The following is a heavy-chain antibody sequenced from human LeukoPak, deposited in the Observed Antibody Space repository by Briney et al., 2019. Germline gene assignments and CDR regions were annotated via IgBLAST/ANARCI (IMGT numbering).Heavy chain of an antibody. Sequence: TSETLSPTCTVSGGSISSGGYYWSWIRQHPGKGLEWIGYIYYSGSTYYNPSLKSRVTISVDTSKNQFSLKLSSVTAADTAVYYCARDGREEYYYYGMDVWGQGTTVTVSS. D-gene: IGHD2-15*01. CDR1: GGSISSGGYY. V-gene: IGHV4-30-4*08. CDR2: IYYSGST. J-gene: IGHJ6*02. CDR3: ARDGREEYYYYGMDV.